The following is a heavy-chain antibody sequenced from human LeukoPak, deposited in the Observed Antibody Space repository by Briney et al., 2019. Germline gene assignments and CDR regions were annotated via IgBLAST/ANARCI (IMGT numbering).Heavy chain of an antibody. CDR3: ARGLWGTYYFDY. D-gene: IGHD3-16*01. Sequence: ASVKVSCKASGYTFIGYYMHWVRQAPGQGLEWMGWINPNSGGTNYAQKFQGMVTMTRDTSISTAYMELSRLRSDDTAVYYCARGLWGTYYFDYCGQGTLVTVSS. J-gene: IGHJ4*02. CDR1: GYTFIGYY. V-gene: IGHV1-2*02. CDR2: INPNSGGT.